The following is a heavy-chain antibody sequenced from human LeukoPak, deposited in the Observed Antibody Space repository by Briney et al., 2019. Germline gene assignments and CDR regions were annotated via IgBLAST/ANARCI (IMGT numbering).Heavy chain of an antibody. CDR2: IYYSGST. J-gene: IGHJ4*02. D-gene: IGHD6-13*01. CDR1: GGSISSYY. CDR3: ARHLYSSSWSPFDY. V-gene: IGHV4-59*08. Sequence: SETLSLTCTVSGGSISSYYRSWIRQPPGKGLEWIGYIYYSGSTNYNPSLKSRVTISVDTSKNQFSLKLSSVTAADTAVYYCARHLYSSSWSPFDYWGQGTLVTVSS.